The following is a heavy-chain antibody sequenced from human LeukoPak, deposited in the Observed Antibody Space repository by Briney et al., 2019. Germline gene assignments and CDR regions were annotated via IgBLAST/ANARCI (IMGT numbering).Heavy chain of an antibody. J-gene: IGHJ3*02. CDR2: INHSGST. CDR1: GGSFSGYY. V-gene: IGHV4-34*01. Sequence: SETLSLTCAVYGGSFSGYYWSWIRQPPGKGLDWIGEINHSGSTNYNPSLKSRVTISVDTSKNQFSLKLSSVTAADPAVYYCARGKWGYSYGSGAFDIWGQGTMVTVSS. CDR3: ARGKWGYSYGSGAFDI. D-gene: IGHD5-18*01.